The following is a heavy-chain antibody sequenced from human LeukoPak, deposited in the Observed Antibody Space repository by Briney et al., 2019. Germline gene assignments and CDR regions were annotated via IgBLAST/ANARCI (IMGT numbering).Heavy chain of an antibody. CDR2: ISSNGDST. CDR1: GFTFSSYA. J-gene: IGHJ6*02. D-gene: IGHD3-16*02. V-gene: IGHV3-64*01. CDR3: ARDHRTYGMDV. Sequence: GGSLRLSCAASGFTFSSYAIHWVRQAPGKGLEYVSVISSNGDSTYYANSVKGRFTISRDNSKNTLYLQMGSLRAEDMAVYYCARDHRTYGMDVWGQRTTVTVSS.